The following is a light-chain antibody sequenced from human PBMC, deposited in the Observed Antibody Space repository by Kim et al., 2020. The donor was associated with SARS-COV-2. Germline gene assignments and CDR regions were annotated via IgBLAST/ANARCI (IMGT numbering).Light chain of an antibody. V-gene: IGLV3-1*01. CDR2: HDT. Sequence: SPGQTASITCSGHKLGDKYACWYQQKPGQSPVLVIYHDTKRPSGIPERFSGSNSGNTATLTISGTQAMDVADYYCQAWDTSTAYVFGTGTKVTVL. J-gene: IGLJ1*01. CDR3: QAWDTSTAYV. CDR1: KLGDKY.